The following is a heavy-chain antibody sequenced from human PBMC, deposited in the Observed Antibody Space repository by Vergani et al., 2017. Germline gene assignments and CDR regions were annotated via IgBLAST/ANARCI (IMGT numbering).Heavy chain of an antibody. D-gene: IGHD2-2*01. CDR1: GFLLSDSY. V-gene: IGHV3-11*01. Sequence: QVQLVESGGGLVKPGGSLRLSCAASGFLLSDSYMSWIRQAPGKGLEWVSYISTTGSTIYYTDSVKGRFTISRDNAKNSLYLQMNSLRAEDTAVYYCARAGCSNSTCHDPIEFFQHWGQGTLVTVSS. CDR3: ARAGCSNSTCHDPIEFFQH. CDR2: ISTTGSTI. J-gene: IGHJ1*01.